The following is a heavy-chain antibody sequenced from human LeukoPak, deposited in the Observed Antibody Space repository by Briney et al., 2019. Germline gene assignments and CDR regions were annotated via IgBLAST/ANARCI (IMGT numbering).Heavy chain of an antibody. D-gene: IGHD1-7*01. V-gene: IGHV3-30*02. CDR2: IRYDGSNK. CDR3: AKDHGRNWNYELNWFDP. Sequence: TRGSLRLSCAASGFTFSSYGMHWVRQAPGKGLEWVAFIRYDGSNKYYADSVKGRFTISRDNSKNTLYLQMNSLRAEDTAVYYCAKDHGRNWNYELNWFDPWGQGTLLTVSS. CDR1: GFTFSSYG. J-gene: IGHJ5*02.